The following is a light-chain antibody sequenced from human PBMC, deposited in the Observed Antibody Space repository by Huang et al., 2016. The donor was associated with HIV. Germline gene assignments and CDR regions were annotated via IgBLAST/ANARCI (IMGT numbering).Light chain of an antibody. Sequence: EIVMTQYPATLSVSPGERATLSCRASQNINTNLAWYQHKPGQAPRLLIYGASTRATGVPARFSGGGSGTEFTLTFSSLQSEDFAIYYCQQYNHWRTFGQGTKVEIK. V-gene: IGKV3-15*01. CDR1: QNINTN. CDR3: QQYNHWRT. CDR2: GAS. J-gene: IGKJ1*01.